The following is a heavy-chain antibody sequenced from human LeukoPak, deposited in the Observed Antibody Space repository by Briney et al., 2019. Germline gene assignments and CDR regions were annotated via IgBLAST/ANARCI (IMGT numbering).Heavy chain of an antibody. D-gene: IGHD6-19*01. Sequence: GGSLRLSCAASGFTFSDYYMSWIRQAPGKGLEWVSYISSSGSTIYYADSVEGRFTISRDNAKNSLYLQMNSLRAEDTAVYYCARARAVAAPQDYWGQGTLVTVSS. CDR3: ARARAVAAPQDY. CDR2: ISSSGSTI. V-gene: IGHV3-11*01. CDR1: GFTFSDYY. J-gene: IGHJ4*02.